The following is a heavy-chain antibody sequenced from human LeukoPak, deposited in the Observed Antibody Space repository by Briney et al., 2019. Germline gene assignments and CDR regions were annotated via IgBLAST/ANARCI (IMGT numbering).Heavy chain of an antibody. CDR2: INHSGST. J-gene: IGHJ4*02. CDR1: GGSFSGYY. D-gene: IGHD3-3*01. CDR3: ASGSNGFWSGYYIGRSLDE. V-gene: IGHV4-34*01. Sequence: PSETLSLTCAVCGGSFSGYYWSWIRQPPGKGLEWIGEINHSGSTNYNPSLKSRVTISVDTSKNQFSLKLSSVTAAETVVYYCASGSNGFWSGYYIGRSLDEWGEGTLVTVSS.